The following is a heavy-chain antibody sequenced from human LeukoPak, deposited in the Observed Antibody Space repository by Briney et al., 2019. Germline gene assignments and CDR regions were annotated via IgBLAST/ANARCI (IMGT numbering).Heavy chain of an antibody. CDR3: AKIPSYDILTGYYHGGGYFQH. CDR1: GGSISSYY. V-gene: IGHV4-4*07. J-gene: IGHJ1*01. D-gene: IGHD3-9*01. Sequence: SETLSLTCTVSGGSISSYYWSWIRQPAGKGLEWIGRIYTSGSTNYNPSLKSRVTMSVDTSKNQFSLKLSSVTAADTAVYYCAKIPSYDILTGYYHGGGYFQHWGQGTLVTVSS. CDR2: IYTSGST.